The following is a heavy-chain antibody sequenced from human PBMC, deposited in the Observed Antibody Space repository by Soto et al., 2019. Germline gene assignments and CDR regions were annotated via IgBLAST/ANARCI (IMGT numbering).Heavy chain of an antibody. CDR3: ARGRFVVYAIPGLYFDY. CDR1: GGSFSGYY. CDR2: INHSGST. V-gene: IGHV4-34*01. J-gene: IGHJ4*02. D-gene: IGHD2-8*02. Sequence: QVQLQQWGAGLLKPSETLSLTCAVYGGSFSGYYWSWIRQPPGKGLEWIGEINHSGSTNYNPSLKSRVTISVDTSKNQFSLKLSSVTAADTAVYYCARGRFVVYAIPGLYFDYWGQGTLVTVSS.